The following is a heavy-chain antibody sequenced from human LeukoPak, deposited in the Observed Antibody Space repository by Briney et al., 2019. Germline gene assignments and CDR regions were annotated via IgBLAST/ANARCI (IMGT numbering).Heavy chain of an antibody. Sequence: GGSLRLSCAASGFNFNSYSMNWVRQAPGKGLEWVAVISYDGSNKYYADSVKGRFTISRDSSKNTLYLQMNSLRAEDTAVYYCAKDEDQVEDAFDIWGQGTMVTVSS. CDR2: ISYDGSNK. D-gene: IGHD2-15*01. J-gene: IGHJ3*02. CDR3: AKDEDQVEDAFDI. CDR1: GFNFNSYS. V-gene: IGHV3-30*18.